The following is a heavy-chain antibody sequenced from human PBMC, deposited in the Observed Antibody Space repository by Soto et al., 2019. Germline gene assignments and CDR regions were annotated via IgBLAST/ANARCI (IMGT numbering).Heavy chain of an antibody. Sequence: WGCLGLSCATCGVSLCSSSMHGVRQTTGKRLDLVAVISYDGSNKYYADSVKGRFTISRDNSKNTLYLQMISLRAEDTAVYYSCRQQLGFSYFYGMDVWGQGTTVTVSS. CDR2: ISYDGSNK. CDR1: GVSLCSSS. J-gene: IGHJ6*02. V-gene: IGHV3-30-3*02. CDR3: CRQQLGFSYFYGMDV. D-gene: IGHD6-13*01.